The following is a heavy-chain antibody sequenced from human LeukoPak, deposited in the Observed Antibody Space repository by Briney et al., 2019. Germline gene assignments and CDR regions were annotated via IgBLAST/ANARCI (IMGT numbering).Heavy chain of an antibody. CDR3: ARHALPTYSSGWYFPVWGMDV. CDR2: IYYSGST. J-gene: IGHJ6*02. Sequence: PSETLSLTCTVSGGSISSSSYYWGWIRQPPGKGLEWIGSIYYSGSTYYNPSLKSRVTISVDTSKNQFSLKLSSETAADTAVYYCARHALPTYSSGWYFPVWGMDVWGQGTTVTVSS. V-gene: IGHV4-39*01. CDR1: GGSISSSSYY. D-gene: IGHD6-19*01.